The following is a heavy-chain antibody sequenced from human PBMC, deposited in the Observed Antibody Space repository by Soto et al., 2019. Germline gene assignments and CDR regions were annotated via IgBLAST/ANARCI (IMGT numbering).Heavy chain of an antibody. V-gene: IGHV1-3*01. CDR3: ARDSKRGSGSYYGRTGMDV. CDR2: INAGNGNT. J-gene: IGHJ6*02. CDR1: GYTFTSYA. D-gene: IGHD1-26*01. Sequence: ASVKVSCKASGYTFTSYAMHWVRQAPGQRLEWMGWINAGNGNTKYSQKFQGRVTITRDTSASTAYMELSSLRSEDTAVYYCARDSKRGSGSYYGRTGMDVWGQGTTVTVYS.